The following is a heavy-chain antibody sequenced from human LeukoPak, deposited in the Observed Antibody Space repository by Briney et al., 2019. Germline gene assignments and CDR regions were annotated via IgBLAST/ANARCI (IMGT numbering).Heavy chain of an antibody. V-gene: IGHV3-23*01. D-gene: IGHD2/OR15-2a*01. CDR2: ISGRP. CDR3: AKALDYWYFDY. CDR1: GFTFSNYA. Sequence: GGSLRLSRAASGFTFSNYAMSCVRQAPGKGLEWVSAISGRPSYADSVKGRFTISRDNSNNTLYLQVNSLRAEDTAVYYCAKALDYWYFDYWGQGTLVTVSS. J-gene: IGHJ4*02.